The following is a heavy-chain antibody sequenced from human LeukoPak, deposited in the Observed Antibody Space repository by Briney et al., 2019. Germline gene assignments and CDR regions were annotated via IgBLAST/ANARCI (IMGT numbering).Heavy chain of an antibody. CDR1: GGTFSSYA. CDR3: ARDGLAYCGGDCYADAFDI. Sequence: ASVRVSCKASGGTFSSYAFSWVRQAPGQGLEWMGGIIPIFGTANYAQKFQGRVTITADESTSTAYMELSSLRSEDTAVYYCARDGLAYCGGDCYADAFDIWGQGTMVTVSS. J-gene: IGHJ3*02. CDR2: IIPIFGTA. D-gene: IGHD2-21*02. V-gene: IGHV1-69*13.